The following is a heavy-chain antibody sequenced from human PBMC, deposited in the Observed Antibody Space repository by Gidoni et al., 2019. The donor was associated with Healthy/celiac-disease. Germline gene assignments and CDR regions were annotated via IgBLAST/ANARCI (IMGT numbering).Heavy chain of an antibody. CDR2: INHSGST. CDR1: GGSFSGYY. J-gene: IGHJ5*02. V-gene: IGHV4-34*01. D-gene: IGHD6-6*01. CDR3: AREPRRRQLGPVLGRWFDP. Sequence: QVQLQQWGAGLLTPSETLSLTCAVYGGSFSGYYWSWIRQPPGKGLEWIGEINHSGSTNYNPSLKSRVTISVDTSKNQFSLKLSSVTAADTAVYYCAREPRRRQLGPVLGRWFDPWGQGTLVTVSS.